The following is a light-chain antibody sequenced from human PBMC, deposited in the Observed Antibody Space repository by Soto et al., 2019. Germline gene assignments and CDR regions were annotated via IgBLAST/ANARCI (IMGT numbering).Light chain of an antibody. CDR2: EVS. V-gene: IGLV2-14*01. J-gene: IGLJ2*01. CDR1: SSDVGGYNY. CDR3: SSYTSSSTML. Sequence: QSALTQPASVSGSPGQSITISCTGTSSDVGGYNYVSWYQQHPGKAPKLMIYEVSNRPSGVSSRFSGSKSGNTASLTISGLQAEDEGDYYCSSYTSSSTMLFGGGTQLTVL.